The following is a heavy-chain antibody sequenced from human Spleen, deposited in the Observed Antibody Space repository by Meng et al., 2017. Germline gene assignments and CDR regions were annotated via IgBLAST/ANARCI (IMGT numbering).Heavy chain of an antibody. J-gene: IGHJ4*02. CDR3: ARVFREGVTATNFDF. V-gene: IGHV4-61*01. CDR1: GDSVSSGNYF. D-gene: IGHD2-21*02. Sequence: QLQLQASGPGLVRPSATLSLTCTVSGDSVSSGNYFWSWIRQPPGKGLEWIGYIYYSGSTNYNPSLKSRVTISVDTSKNQFSLKLTSVTAADTAVYYCARVFREGVTATNFDFWGQGILVTVSS. CDR2: IYYSGST.